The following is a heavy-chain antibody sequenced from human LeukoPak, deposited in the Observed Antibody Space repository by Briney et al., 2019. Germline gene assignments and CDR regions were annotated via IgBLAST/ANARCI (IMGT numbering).Heavy chain of an antibody. CDR3: ARVDMGAADY. CDR2: ISSSAVTI. V-gene: IGHV3-48*03. Sequence: GGSLRLSCAASGFTFRTYEMNWVRQAPGKGLEWVSYISSSAVTIYYAASVKGRFTVSRDNANSSLNLHLDSLRAEDTAVYYCARVDMGAADYWGQGTLVTVSS. CDR1: GFTFRTYE. J-gene: IGHJ4*02. D-gene: IGHD1-26*01.